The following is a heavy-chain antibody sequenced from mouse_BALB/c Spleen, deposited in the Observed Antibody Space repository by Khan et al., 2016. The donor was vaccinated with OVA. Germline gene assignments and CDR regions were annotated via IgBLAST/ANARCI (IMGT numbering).Heavy chain of an antibody. D-gene: IGHD1-1*01. V-gene: IGHV1S41*01. CDR2: ISPGSGSP. CDR1: GYTFTSYW. CDR3: ARSNYCGSVLSAMDY. J-gene: IGHJ4*01. Sequence: DLVKPGASVTLSCKVSGYTFTSYWINWIKQRPGQGLEWIGQISPGSGSPYYNKMFTVKSTMTGDTSTTKAYIQISSLSSEYTAVYICARSNYCGSVLSAMDYWGQGTSVTVSS.